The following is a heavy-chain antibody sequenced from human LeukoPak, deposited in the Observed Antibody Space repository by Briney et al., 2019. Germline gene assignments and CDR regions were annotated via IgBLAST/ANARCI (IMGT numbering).Heavy chain of an antibody. Sequence: SETLSLTCTVSGGSISSYYWSWIRQPPGKGLEWIGYIYYSGSTNYNPSPKSRVTISVDTSKNRFSLKLSSVTAADTAVYYCARASTSFFDPWGQGTLVTVSS. CDR2: IYYSGST. V-gene: IGHV4-59*01. CDR1: GGSISSYY. D-gene: IGHD2-2*01. CDR3: ARASTSFFDP. J-gene: IGHJ5*02.